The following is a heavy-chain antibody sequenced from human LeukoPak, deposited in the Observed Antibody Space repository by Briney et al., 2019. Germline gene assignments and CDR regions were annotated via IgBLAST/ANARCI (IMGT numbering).Heavy chain of an antibody. CDR2: IVVGSSDT. CDR3: AAGSSYSLYYYYNMDV. CDR1: GFAFSSPA. D-gene: IGHD2-15*01. V-gene: IGHV1-58*02. J-gene: IGHJ6*03. Sequence: SVNVSCKASGFAFSSPAMQWMRQARGQRLEWIGWIVVGSSDTKYAQKFQERVTITRDMSTSTAYMELSSLRSEDTAVYYCAAGSSYSLYYYYNMDVWGKGTTVTVSS.